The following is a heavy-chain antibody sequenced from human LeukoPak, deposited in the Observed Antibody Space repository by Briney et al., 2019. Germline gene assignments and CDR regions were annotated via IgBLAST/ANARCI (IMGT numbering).Heavy chain of an antibody. CDR3: AKEVIAAAAPDY. D-gene: IGHD6-13*01. CDR1: GFTFSSYG. Sequence: PGGSLRLSCAASGFTFSSYGMHWVRQAPGKGLEWVAVISYDGSNKYYADSVKGRFTISRDNSKNTLYLQMNSLRAEDTAAYYCAKEVIAAAAPDYWGQGTLVTVSS. CDR2: ISYDGSNK. J-gene: IGHJ4*02. V-gene: IGHV3-30*18.